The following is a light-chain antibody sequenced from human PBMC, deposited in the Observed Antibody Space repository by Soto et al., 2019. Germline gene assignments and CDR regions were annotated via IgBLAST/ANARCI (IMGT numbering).Light chain of an antibody. V-gene: IGKV3-15*01. J-gene: IGKJ1*01. CDR3: QQYNSYLWT. CDR1: QSISDT. CDR2: SAS. Sequence: IVMTQSPVTLSVSPWERVTLSCRASQSISDTLAWYQQKPGQPPRLLIHSASTRATGIPARFSGSGSGTEFTLTISSLQPDDFATYYCQQYNSYLWTFGQGTKVDIK.